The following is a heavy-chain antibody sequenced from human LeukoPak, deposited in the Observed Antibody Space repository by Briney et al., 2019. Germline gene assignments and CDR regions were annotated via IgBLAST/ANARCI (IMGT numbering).Heavy chain of an antibody. CDR2: INHSGST. D-gene: IGHD4-23*01. V-gene: IGHV4-34*01. CDR1: GGSFSGYY. CDR3: ARPYGGNSNFDY. Sequence: SETLSLTCAVYGGSFSGYYWSWIRQPPGKGLEWIGEINHSGSTNYNPSLKSRVTMSVDTSKNQFSLKLSSVTAAGTAVYYCARPYGGNSNFDYWGQGALVTVSS. J-gene: IGHJ4*02.